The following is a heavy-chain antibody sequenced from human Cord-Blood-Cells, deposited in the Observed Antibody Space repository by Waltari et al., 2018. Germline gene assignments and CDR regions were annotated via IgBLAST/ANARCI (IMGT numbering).Heavy chain of an antibody. V-gene: IGHV1-58*01. CDR2: IVVGSGNT. Sequence: QMQLVQSGPEVKKPGTSVKVSCKASGFTFTSSAVQWVRQARGQRLEWLGWIVVGSGNTNYAQKFQERVTITRDMSTSTAYMELSSLRSEDTAVYYCAATPQLYCSSTSCYYYYYYGMDVWGQGTTVTVSS. CDR3: AATPQLYCSSTSCYYYYYYGMDV. D-gene: IGHD2-2*01. CDR1: GFTFTSSA. J-gene: IGHJ6*02.